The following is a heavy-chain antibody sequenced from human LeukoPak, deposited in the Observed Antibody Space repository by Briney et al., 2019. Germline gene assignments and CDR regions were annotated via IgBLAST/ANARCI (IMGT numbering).Heavy chain of an antibody. CDR2: ISWDSKNI. Sequence: GRSLRLSCAASGFTFDDYAMFWVRHAPGKGLEWVSGISWDSKNIGYAASVKGRFTISRDNAKNSLCLQLHSLRPEDTAFYYCARGNRDSSGFYYYYGMDVWGQGTTVTVSS. CDR3: ARGNRDSSGFYYYYGMDV. J-gene: IGHJ6*02. D-gene: IGHD6-19*01. CDR1: GFTFDDYA. V-gene: IGHV3-9*01.